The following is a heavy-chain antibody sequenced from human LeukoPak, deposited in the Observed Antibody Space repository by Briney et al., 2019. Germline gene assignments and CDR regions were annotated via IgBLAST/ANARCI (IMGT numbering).Heavy chain of an antibody. V-gene: IGHV3-23*01. CDR3: ARDPLDISRWTNAFDI. CDR2: ISGSGSST. D-gene: IGHD5-12*01. CDR1: GFTFSSYG. Sequence: GGSLRLSCAASGFTFSSYGMSWVRQTPGKGLEWVSAISGSGSSTYYADSVKGRFTISRDNSKSTLHLQMNGLRAEDTAVYYCARDPLDISRWTNAFDIWGQGTTVIVS. J-gene: IGHJ3*02.